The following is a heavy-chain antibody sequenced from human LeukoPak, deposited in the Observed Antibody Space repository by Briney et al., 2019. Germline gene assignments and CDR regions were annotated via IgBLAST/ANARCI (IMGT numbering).Heavy chain of an antibody. J-gene: IGHJ6*02. D-gene: IGHD4-17*01. CDR2: MSYDGSNK. Sequence: PGGSLRLSCAASGFTLSSYNVHWVRQAPGKGLEWMAVMSYDGSNKYYADSVRGRFTVSRDNSKNTLFLQMNSLKAEDTAVYYCASQIRLRTLYYGMDVWGQGTTVTVSS. CDR3: ASQIRLRTLYYGMDV. CDR1: GFTLSSYN. V-gene: IGHV3-30-3*01.